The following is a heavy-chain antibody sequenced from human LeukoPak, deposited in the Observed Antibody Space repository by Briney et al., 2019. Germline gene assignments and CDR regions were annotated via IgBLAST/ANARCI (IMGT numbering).Heavy chain of an antibody. CDR3: ARARYYGSGSSPNDY. D-gene: IGHD3-10*01. J-gene: IGHJ4*02. CDR1: GYTFTSYD. CDR2: MNPNSGNT. V-gene: IGHV1-8*01. Sequence: ASVKVSCKASGYTFTSYDINWVRQATGQGLEWVGWMNPNSGNTGYAQKFQGRVTMTRNTSISTAYMELSSLRSEDTAVYYCARARYYGSGSSPNDYWGQGTLVTVSS.